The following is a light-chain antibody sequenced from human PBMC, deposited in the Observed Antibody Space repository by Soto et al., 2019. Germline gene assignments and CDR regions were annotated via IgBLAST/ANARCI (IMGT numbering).Light chain of an antibody. CDR3: HHYDSSPPYT. Sequence: EIALTQSPGTLSLSPGERATLSCRASRSFSSSYLAWYQHKVGQAPRLLIYAASTRATGIPDRFSGSGSATDFTLTISRLEPEDSAVYYCHHYDSSPPYTFGQGTKLEIK. J-gene: IGKJ2*01. CDR2: AAS. CDR1: RSFSSSY. V-gene: IGKV3-20*01.